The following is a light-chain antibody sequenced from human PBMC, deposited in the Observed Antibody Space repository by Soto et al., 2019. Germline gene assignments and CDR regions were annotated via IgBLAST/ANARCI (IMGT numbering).Light chain of an antibody. J-gene: IGLJ1*01. V-gene: IGLV2-8*01. CDR1: SSDVGGYNY. CDR3: SSYAGRNNLGD. Sequence: QSALTQPPSASGSPGQSVTISCTGTSSDVGGYNYVSWYQQHPGKAPKLMIYEVTKRPSGVPDRVSGSKSGNTASLTVSGLQAEDEANYSCSSYAGRNNLGDFGTGTKVPVL. CDR2: EVT.